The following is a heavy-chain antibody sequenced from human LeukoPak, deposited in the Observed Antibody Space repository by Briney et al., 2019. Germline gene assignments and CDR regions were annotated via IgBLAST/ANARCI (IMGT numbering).Heavy chain of an antibody. CDR3: ARGFPTTVTTYRGGYFDY. CDR1: GGSFSGYY. Sequence: SETLSLTCVAYGGSFSGYYWSWIRQPPGKGLEWIGEINHSGSTNYNPSLKSRVTISVDTSKNQFSLKLSSVTAADTAVYYCARGFPTTVTTYRGGYFDYWGQGTLVTVSS. V-gene: IGHV4-34*01. D-gene: IGHD4-17*01. J-gene: IGHJ4*02. CDR2: INHSGST.